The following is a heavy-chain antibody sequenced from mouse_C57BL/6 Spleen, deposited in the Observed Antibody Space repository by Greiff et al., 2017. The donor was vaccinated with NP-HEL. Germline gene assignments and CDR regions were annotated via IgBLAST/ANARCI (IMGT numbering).Heavy chain of an antibody. D-gene: IGHD1-1*01. J-gene: IGHJ1*03. Sequence: QVQLQQSGPELVKPGASVKISCKASGYAFSSSWMNWVKQRPGKGLEWIGRIYPGDGDTNYNGKFKGKATLTADKSSSTAYMQLSSLTSEDSAVYFCARSTTTVVADWYFDVWGTGTTVTVSS. CDR1: GYAFSSSW. CDR2: IYPGDGDT. V-gene: IGHV1-82*01. CDR3: ARSTTTVVADWYFDV.